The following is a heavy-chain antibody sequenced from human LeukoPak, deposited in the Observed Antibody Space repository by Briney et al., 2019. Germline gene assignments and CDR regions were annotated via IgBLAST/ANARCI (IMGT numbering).Heavy chain of an antibody. V-gene: IGHV3-53*01. J-gene: IGHJ5*02. CDR1: GFAVSSNY. CDR3: ARDNRVITIFGVVTRWWFDP. CDR2: VYSDGRT. Sequence: GGSLRLSCAASGFAVSSNYMSWVRQAPGKGLGWVSIVYSDGRTFYTDSVKGRFTVSRDSSKNTLHPEMNSLRVEDTAIYYCARDNRVITIFGVVTRWWFDPWGQGSLVTVST. D-gene: IGHD3-3*01.